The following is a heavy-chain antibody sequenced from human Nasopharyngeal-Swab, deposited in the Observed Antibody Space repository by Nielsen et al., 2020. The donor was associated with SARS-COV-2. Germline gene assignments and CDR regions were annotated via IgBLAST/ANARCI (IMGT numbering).Heavy chain of an antibody. CDR3: AKGALTDPFYYYYMDV. V-gene: IGHV3-23*01. D-gene: IGHD1-14*01. CDR1: GFTFSSYA. Sequence: GGSLRLSCAASGFTFSSYAMSWVRQAPGKGLEWVSAISGSGGSTYYADSVKGRFTISRDNSKNTLYLQMNSLRAEDTAVYYCAKGALTDPFYYYYMDVWGKGTTVTVSS. J-gene: IGHJ6*03. CDR2: ISGSGGST.